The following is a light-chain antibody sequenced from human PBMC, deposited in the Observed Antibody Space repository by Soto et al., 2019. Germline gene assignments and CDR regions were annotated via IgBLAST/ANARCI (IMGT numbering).Light chain of an antibody. CDR2: EVS. V-gene: IGLV2-8*01. J-gene: IGLJ1*01. CDR1: SSDVGGYNY. CDR3: SSYAGSNNWN. Sequence: QSVLTQPPSASGSPGQSVTISCTGTSSDVGGYNYVSWYQQHPGKAPKLMIYEVSKRPSGVPDRFSGSKSGNTASLTVSGLQAEDEADYYCSSYAGSNNWNFGTGTMVTVL.